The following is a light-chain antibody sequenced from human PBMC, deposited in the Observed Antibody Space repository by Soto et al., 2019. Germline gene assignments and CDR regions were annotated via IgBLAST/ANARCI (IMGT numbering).Light chain of an antibody. CDR2: EGS. CDR3: CSFAGSSPWV. V-gene: IGLV2-23*01. CDR1: SSDVGSYNL. J-gene: IGLJ3*02. Sequence: QSALTQPASVSGSPGQSITISCTGTSSDVGSYNLVSWYQQHPGKAPKLMIYEGSKRPSGVSNRFSGSKSGNTASLTISGLQAEDEAAYYCCSFAGSSPWVFGGGTKLTVL.